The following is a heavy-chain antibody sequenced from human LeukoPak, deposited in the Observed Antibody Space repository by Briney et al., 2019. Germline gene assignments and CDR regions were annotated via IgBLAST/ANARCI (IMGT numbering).Heavy chain of an antibody. Sequence: ASVKVSCKTSGYTFSSYDVTWVRQAPGQGLEYMGWMNPNSGNTGCAQKFRGRITMTSDASITSAYMGLSSLTSEDTAVYYCARAVRNQLLSEYWGQGTLITVSS. J-gene: IGHJ4*02. CDR1: GYTFSSYD. CDR2: MNPNSGNT. V-gene: IGHV1-8*01. CDR3: ARAVRNQLLSEY. D-gene: IGHD2-2*01.